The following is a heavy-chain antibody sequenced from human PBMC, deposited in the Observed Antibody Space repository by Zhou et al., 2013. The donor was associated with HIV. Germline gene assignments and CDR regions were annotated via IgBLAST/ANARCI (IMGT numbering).Heavy chain of an antibody. V-gene: IGHV5-51*03. CDR1: GFNFPKYW. CDR2: IYPSDSDT. CDR3: AVSTEGQFDY. J-gene: IGHJ4*02. Sequence: EVQLVQSGAAVKKPGESLKISCKGSGFNFPKYWIGWVRQMPGKGLEWMGIIYPSDSDTRYSPSFQGQVTISADKSISTAYLQWSSLKASDTAMYYCAVSTEGQFDYWGQGTLVHRLL.